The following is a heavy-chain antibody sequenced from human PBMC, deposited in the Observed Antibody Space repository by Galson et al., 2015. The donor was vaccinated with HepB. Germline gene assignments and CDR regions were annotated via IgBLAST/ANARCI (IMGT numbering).Heavy chain of an antibody. CDR1: GFTFSSYS. V-gene: IGHV3-64*01. Sequence: SLRLSCAASGFTFSSYSMHWVRQAPGKGLEYVSAISSDGGSTYYAKSVKGRFTISRDISKNTLYLQMGSLRPEDMAVYYCAREVSMIVVGDAFDIWGQGTMVMVCS. D-gene: IGHD3-22*01. CDR3: AREVSMIVVGDAFDI. CDR2: ISSDGGST. J-gene: IGHJ3*02.